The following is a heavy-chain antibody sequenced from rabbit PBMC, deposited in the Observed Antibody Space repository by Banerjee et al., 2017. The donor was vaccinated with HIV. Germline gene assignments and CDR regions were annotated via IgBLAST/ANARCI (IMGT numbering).Heavy chain of an antibody. CDR1: GLDFSSRYW. V-gene: IGHV1S45*01. D-gene: IGHD4-1*01. J-gene: IGHJ4*01. CDR3: ARDLAGVIGWNFNL. CDR2: IYADSSGNT. Sequence: QEQLVEYGGDLVQPEGSLTLTCKASGLDFSSRYWICWVRQAPGKGLEWIACIYADSSGNTYYASWAKGRFTISKTSSTTVTLQMTSLTAADTASYFCARDLAGVIGWNFNLWGQGTLVTVS.